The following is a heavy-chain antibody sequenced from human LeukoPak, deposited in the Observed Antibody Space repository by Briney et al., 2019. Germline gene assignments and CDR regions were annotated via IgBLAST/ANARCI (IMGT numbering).Heavy chain of an antibody. Sequence: GESLKISCKGSGYSFTSNWIGWVRQMPGKGLEWMGVIYPADSDTRYSPSFQGQVTISADKSISTTYLQWSSLRASDRALYYCARQSVLVTAPDYWGQGTLVTVSS. CDR1: GYSFTSNW. J-gene: IGHJ4*02. D-gene: IGHD2-21*02. CDR2: IYPADSDT. V-gene: IGHV5-51*01. CDR3: ARQSVLVTAPDY.